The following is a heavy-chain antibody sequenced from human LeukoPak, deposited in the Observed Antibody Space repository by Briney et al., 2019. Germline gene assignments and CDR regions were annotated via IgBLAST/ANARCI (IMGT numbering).Heavy chain of an antibody. V-gene: IGHV4-59*01. CDR1: GGSISNFY. CDR3: ATLRPQEDY. CDR2: IYYSGST. Sequence: SETLSLTCTVSGGSISNFYWSWIRQPPGKGLEWIGYIYYSGSTNYNPSLKSRVTISIDTSKNQFSLKLNSVTAADTAVYYCATLRPQEDYWGQGTLVTVSS. J-gene: IGHJ4*02.